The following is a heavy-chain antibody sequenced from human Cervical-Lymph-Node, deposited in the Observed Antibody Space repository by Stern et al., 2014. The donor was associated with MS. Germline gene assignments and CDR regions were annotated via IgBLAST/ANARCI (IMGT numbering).Heavy chain of an antibody. CDR1: GYTFPLYD. Sequence: VQLVQSGAEVQKPGASVKVSCKASGYTFPLYDLHWVRQAPGQGLEGMGWINPNSGGTSYEQRFQGWVTMTRDTSISTAYMELNRLRPDDTAVYYCARVGGSGYYPYNWFDSWGQGTLVTVSS. J-gene: IGHJ5*01. CDR2: INPNSGGT. CDR3: ARVGGSGYYPYNWFDS. V-gene: IGHV1-2*04. D-gene: IGHD5-12*01.